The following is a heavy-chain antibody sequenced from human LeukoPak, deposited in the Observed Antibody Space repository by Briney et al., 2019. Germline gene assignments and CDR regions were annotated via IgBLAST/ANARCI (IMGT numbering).Heavy chain of an antibody. Sequence: GASVKVSCKASGYTLTSYDINWVRQATGQGLEWMGWMNPNSGNTGYAQKFQGRVTITRNTSISTAYMELSSLRSEDTAVYYCARGHKTRRHSIAVAGYGYYFDYWGQGTLVTVSS. CDR1: GYTLTSYD. D-gene: IGHD6-19*01. J-gene: IGHJ4*02. V-gene: IGHV1-8*03. CDR2: MNPNSGNT. CDR3: ARGHKTRRHSIAVAGYGYYFDY.